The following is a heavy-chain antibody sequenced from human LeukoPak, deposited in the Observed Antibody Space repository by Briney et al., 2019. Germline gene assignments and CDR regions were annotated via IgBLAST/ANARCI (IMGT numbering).Heavy chain of an antibody. D-gene: IGHD2-2*01. J-gene: IGHJ1*01. V-gene: IGHV3-20*04. Sequence: GGSLRLSCSGSGFTFDDYGMSWVRPAPGKGLGWVSGINWNGGNLGYGDSVKGRFTISRDNAKNSPFLQMNSLRDEDTALYYCVRDRLPYCSSTSCPGGHWGQGTLVTVSS. CDR2: INWNGGNL. CDR1: GFTFDDYG. CDR3: VRDRLPYCSSTSCPGGH.